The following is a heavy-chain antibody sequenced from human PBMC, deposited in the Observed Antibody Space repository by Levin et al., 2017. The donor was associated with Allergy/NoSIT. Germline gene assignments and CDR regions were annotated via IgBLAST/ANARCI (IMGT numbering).Heavy chain of an antibody. D-gene: IGHD4-17*01. CDR3: ARERDYGAIDAFDI. CDR2: IIPIFGTA. Sequence: SVKVSCKASGGTFSSYAISWVRQAPGQGLEWMGGIIPIFGTANYAQKFQGRVTITADESTSTAYMELSSLRSEDTAVYYCARERDYGAIDAFDIWGQGTMVTVSS. J-gene: IGHJ3*02. CDR1: GGTFSSYA. V-gene: IGHV1-69*13.